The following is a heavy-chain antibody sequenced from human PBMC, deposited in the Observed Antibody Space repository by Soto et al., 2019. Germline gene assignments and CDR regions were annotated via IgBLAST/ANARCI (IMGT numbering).Heavy chain of an antibody. Sequence: SETLSLTCAVYGGSFSGYYWSWIRQPPGKGLEWIGEINHSGSTNYNPSLKSRVTISVDTSKNQFSLKLSSVTAADTAVYYCARGGIHVWGQGTTVTVSS. CDR1: GGSFSGYY. V-gene: IGHV4-34*01. D-gene: IGHD3-3*02. CDR3: ARGGIHV. J-gene: IGHJ6*02. CDR2: INHSGST.